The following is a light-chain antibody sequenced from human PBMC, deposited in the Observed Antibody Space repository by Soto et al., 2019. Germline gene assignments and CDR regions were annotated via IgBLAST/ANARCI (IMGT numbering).Light chain of an antibody. Sequence: QSVLTQPASVSGSPGQSITISCTGTSSDIGFYNYVSWYQQYPGKAPNLLIYGVTNRPSGVSYRFSGSKSGSTASLTISGLRDEDEADYYCSSYSTSFFYVFGTGTKVTV. CDR2: GVT. V-gene: IGLV2-14*03. CDR3: SSYSTSFFYV. CDR1: SSDIGFYNY. J-gene: IGLJ1*01.